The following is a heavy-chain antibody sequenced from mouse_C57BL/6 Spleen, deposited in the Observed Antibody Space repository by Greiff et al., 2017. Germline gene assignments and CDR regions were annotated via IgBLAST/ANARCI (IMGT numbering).Heavy chain of an antibody. CDR2: IYPGSGST. CDR1: GYTFTSYW. J-gene: IGHJ4*01. CDR3: ARSSSGYLYYAMDY. D-gene: IGHD3-2*02. Sequence: QVQLQQPGAELVKPGASVKMSCKASGYTFTSYWITWVKQRPGQGLEWIGDIYPGSGSTNYNEKFKSKATLTVDTSSSTAYMQLSSLTSEDSAVYYCARSSSGYLYYAMDYWGQGTSGTVSS. V-gene: IGHV1-55*01.